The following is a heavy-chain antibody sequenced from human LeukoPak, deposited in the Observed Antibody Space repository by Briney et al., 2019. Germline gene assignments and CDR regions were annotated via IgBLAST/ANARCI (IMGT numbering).Heavy chain of an antibody. Sequence: KPSETLSLTCTVSGGSISGYYWSWIRQPPGKRLEWIAYIYYSGTTSYNPSLKSRVTISADTSKSQFSLKLSSVTAADTAVYYCARTYSGRSYYFDCWGQGTLVTVPS. CDR3: ARTYSGRSYYFDC. CDR2: IYYSGTT. V-gene: IGHV4-59*01. CDR1: GGSISGYY. J-gene: IGHJ4*02. D-gene: IGHD1-26*01.